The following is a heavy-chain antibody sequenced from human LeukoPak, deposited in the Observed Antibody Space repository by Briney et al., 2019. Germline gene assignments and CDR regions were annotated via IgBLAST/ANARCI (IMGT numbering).Heavy chain of an antibody. J-gene: IGHJ3*02. V-gene: IGHV3-23*01. CDR3: AKDGPSGPLYDFWSGFTLDAFDI. D-gene: IGHD3-3*01. Sequence: GGSLRLSCAVSGFTFSSYAMNWVRQAPGKGLEWVSAISGSGGSTYYADSVKGRFTISRDNSKNTLYLQMNSLRAEDTAVYYCAKDGPSGPLYDFWSGFTLDAFDIWGQGTMVTVSS. CDR1: GFTFSSYA. CDR2: ISGSGGST.